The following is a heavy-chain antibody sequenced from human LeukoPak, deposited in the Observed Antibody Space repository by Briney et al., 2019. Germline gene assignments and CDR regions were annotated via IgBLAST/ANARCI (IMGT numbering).Heavy chain of an antibody. CDR2: ISGTSAYI. J-gene: IGHJ3*02. V-gene: IGHV3-21*01. CDR3: ARKLTGSFDI. D-gene: IGHD7-27*01. Sequence: PGGSLRLSCAASGFTFSSYGMNWVRQAPGKGLEWVSSISGTSAYIYYADSVRGRFTISRDNAKNSLYLQMNSPRAEDTAVYFCARKLTGSFDIWGQGTMVTVSS. CDR1: GFTFSSYG.